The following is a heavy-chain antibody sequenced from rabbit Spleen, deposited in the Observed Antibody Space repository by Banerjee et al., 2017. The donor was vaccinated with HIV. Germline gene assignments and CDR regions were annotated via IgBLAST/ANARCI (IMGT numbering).Heavy chain of an antibody. CDR3: ARDAGTYDYIDVVFSL. J-gene: IGHJ4*01. CDR1: GFSFSSGYY. CDR2: IYTGNGKT. Sequence: QSLEESGGDLVQPEGSLTLTCKASGFSFSSGYYMCWVRQAPGKGLEWIGCIYTGNGKTYYASWAKGRFTISKSSSTTVTLQMTGLTAADTATYFCARDAGTYDYIDVVFSLWGQGTLVTVS. V-gene: IGHV1S40*01. D-gene: IGHD4-2*01.